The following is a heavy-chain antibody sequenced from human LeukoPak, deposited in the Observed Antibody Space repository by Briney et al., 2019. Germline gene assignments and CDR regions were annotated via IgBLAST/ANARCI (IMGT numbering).Heavy chain of an antibody. CDR3: ARDYNWGFDY. J-gene: IGHJ4*02. Sequence: GGSLRLSCAASGFTVSSNYMSWVRQAPGKGLEWVSVIYSGGSTYYADSVKGRCTISRDNARNSLYLQMNSLRAEDTAVYYCARDYNWGFDYWGQGTLVTVSS. CDR2: IYSGGST. V-gene: IGHV3-53*01. D-gene: IGHD1-1*01. CDR1: GFTVSSNY.